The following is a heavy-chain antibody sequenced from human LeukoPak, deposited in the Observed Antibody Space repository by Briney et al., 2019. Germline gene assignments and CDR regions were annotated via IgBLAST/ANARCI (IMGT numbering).Heavy chain of an antibody. V-gene: IGHV4-59*01. D-gene: IGHD3-22*01. CDR1: GGSISSYY. CDR3: ARLYYYDSSGYPSFDY. Sequence: PSETLSLTCTVSGGSISSYYWSWIRQPPGKGLEWIGYIYYSGSTNYNPSLKSRVTISVDTSKNQFSLKLSSVTAADTAVYYCARLYYYDSSGYPSFDYWGQGTLVTVSS. CDR2: IYYSGST. J-gene: IGHJ4*02.